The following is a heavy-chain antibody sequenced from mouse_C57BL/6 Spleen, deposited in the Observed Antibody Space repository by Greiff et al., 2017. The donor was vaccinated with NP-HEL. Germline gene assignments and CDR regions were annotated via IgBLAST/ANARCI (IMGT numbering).Heavy chain of an antibody. Sequence: QVQLQQSGPELVKPGASVKISCKASGYAFSSSWMNWVKQRPGKGLEWIGRIYPGDGDTNYNGKFKGKATLTADKSSSTAYMQLSSLTSEDSAVYLCVVITTVVEYYFDYWGQGTTLTVSS. CDR1: GYAFSSSW. CDR3: VVITTVVEYYFDY. V-gene: IGHV1-82*01. CDR2: IYPGDGDT. J-gene: IGHJ2*01. D-gene: IGHD1-1*01.